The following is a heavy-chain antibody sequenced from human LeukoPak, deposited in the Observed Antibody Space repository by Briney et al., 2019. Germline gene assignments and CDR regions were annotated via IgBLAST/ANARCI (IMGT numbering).Heavy chain of an antibody. CDR2: INPSGGST. CDR3: ARDRRYSGYDWTISYYYYGMDV. D-gene: IGHD5-12*01. J-gene: IGHJ6*02. CDR1: GYTFTSYY. V-gene: IGHV1-46*01. Sequence: GASVKVSCKASGYTFTSYYMHWVRQAPGQGLEWMGIINPSGGSTSYAQKFQGRVTMTRDTSTSTVYMELSSLRSEDTAVYYCARDRRYSGYDWTISYYYYGMDVWGQGTTVTVSS.